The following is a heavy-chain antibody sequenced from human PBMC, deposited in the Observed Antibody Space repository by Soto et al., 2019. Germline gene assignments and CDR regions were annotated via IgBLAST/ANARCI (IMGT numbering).Heavy chain of an antibody. Sequence: ASVKVSCKVSGYTLTELSMHWVRQAPGKGLEWMGGFDPEDGETIYAQKFQGRVTMTEDTSTDTAYMELSSLRSEDTAVYYCATDRKSRGYSSYDPWGQGTLVTFSS. V-gene: IGHV1-24*01. D-gene: IGHD6-13*01. CDR3: ATDRKSRGYSSYDP. CDR2: FDPEDGET. CDR1: GYTLTELS. J-gene: IGHJ5*02.